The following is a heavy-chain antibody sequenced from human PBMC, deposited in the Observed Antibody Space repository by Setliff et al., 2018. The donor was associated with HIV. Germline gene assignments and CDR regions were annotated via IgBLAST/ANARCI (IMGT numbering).Heavy chain of an antibody. CDR3: ARLGSGWSDSYYYAMDI. J-gene: IGHJ6*02. CDR2: ISPNFGHT. D-gene: IGHD6-19*01. CDR1: GYTFTTYG. Sequence: ASVKVSCKASGYTFTTYGISWVRQAPGHGLEWMGWISPNFGHTKYAQNFLDRGTMTVDTATSRVYMELRSLRSDDTAVYFCARLGSGWSDSYYYAMDIWGQGTTVTVSS. V-gene: IGHV1-18*01.